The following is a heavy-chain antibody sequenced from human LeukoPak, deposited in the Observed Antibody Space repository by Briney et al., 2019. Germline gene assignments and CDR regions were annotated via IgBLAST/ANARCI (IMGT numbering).Heavy chain of an antibody. D-gene: IGHD5-24*01. Sequence: GGSLRLSCAASGFTFSSYGMHWVRQAPGKGLEWVAVISYDGSNKYYADSVKGRFTISRDNSKNTLYLQMNSLRAEDTAACYCARHRDGYNPDYWGQGTLVTVSS. CDR2: ISYDGSNK. V-gene: IGHV3-30*03. CDR3: ARHRDGYNPDY. CDR1: GFTFSSYG. J-gene: IGHJ4*02.